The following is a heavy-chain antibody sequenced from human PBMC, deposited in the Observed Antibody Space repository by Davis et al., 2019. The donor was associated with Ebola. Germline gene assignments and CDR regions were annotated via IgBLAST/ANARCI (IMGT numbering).Heavy chain of an antibody. Sequence: GESLKISCLASGFTFSSYAMHWVRQAPGKGLEWVSSISSSSNYIYYADSMKGRFTISRDNAKNSLFLQMNSLRAEDTAVYYCAAADIVVVVDGTSYPHAFDTWGQGTVVTVSS. CDR1: GFTFSSYA. D-gene: IGHD2-15*01. V-gene: IGHV3-21*01. J-gene: IGHJ3*02. CDR3: AAADIVVVVDGTSYPHAFDT. CDR2: ISSSSNYI.